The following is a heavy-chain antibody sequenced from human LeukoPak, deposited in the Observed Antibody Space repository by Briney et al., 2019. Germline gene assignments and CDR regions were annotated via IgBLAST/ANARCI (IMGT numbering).Heavy chain of an antibody. V-gene: IGHV3-74*01. D-gene: IGHD3-10*01. CDR2: INSDGSST. Sequence: GGSLRLSCAASGFTFSRHWMHWVRQAPGKGLVCVSRINSDGSSTSYAESVKGRFTISRDNANNILFLQMNSLRAEDTAVYYCARGPDASGIYRPGDYWGQGTLVTASS. CDR3: ARGPDASGIYRPGDY. J-gene: IGHJ4*02. CDR1: GFTFSRHW.